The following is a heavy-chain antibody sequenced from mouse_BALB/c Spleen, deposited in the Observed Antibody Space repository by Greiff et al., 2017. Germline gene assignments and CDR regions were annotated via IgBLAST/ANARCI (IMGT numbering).Heavy chain of an antibody. Sequence: EVHLVESGGGLVKPGGSLKLSCAASGFTFSDYYMYWVRQTPEKRLEWVATISDGGSYTYYPDSVKGRFTISRDNAKNNLYLQMSSLKSEDTAMYYCARDRTTVVGGTLDYWGQGTTLTVSS. CDR1: GFTFSDYY. CDR3: ARDRTTVVGGTLDY. D-gene: IGHD1-1*01. V-gene: IGHV5-4*02. CDR2: ISDGGSYT. J-gene: IGHJ2*01.